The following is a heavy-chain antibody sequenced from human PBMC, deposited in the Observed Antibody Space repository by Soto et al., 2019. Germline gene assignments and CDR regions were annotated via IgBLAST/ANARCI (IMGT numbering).Heavy chain of an antibody. Sequence: PGKGLEWVAVIWYDGSNKYYADAVKGRFTISRDNSKNTLYLQMNSLRAEDTAVYYCARFFFQAEDGIRYVRSVSAFLLNRSSDL. V-gene: IGHV3-33*01. CDR2: IWYDGSNK. J-gene: IGHJ2*01. CDR3: ARFFFQAEDGIRYVRSVSAFLLNRSSDL. D-gene: IGHD3-10*02.